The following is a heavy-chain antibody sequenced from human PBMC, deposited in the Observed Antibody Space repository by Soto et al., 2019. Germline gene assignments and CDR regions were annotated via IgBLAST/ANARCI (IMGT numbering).Heavy chain of an antibody. CDR2: INDGNGNT. V-gene: IGHV1-3*05. CDR1: GYTFTGYA. CDR3: ASAAAVHADKDD. D-gene: IGHD2-2*01. J-gene: IGHJ4*02. Sequence: QVQLVQSGAEEKKPGASVKVSCKASGYTFTGYAMHWVRQAPGQRHEWMGWINDGNGNTKYSQKCQGRVTITRDTPPTTAQMVMIRQRSEDKAAYCCASAAAVHADKDDWGQGTLVAVAS.